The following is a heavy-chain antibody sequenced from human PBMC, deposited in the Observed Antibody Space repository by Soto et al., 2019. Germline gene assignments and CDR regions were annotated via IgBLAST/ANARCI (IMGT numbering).Heavy chain of an antibody. CDR3: VKDPVSGGTGGAWFDY. J-gene: IGHJ4*02. D-gene: IGHD2-8*02. CDR1: GGTFSSYA. V-gene: IGHV1-69*01. Sequence: QVQLVQSGAEVKKPGSSVKVSCKASGGTFSSYAISWVRQAPGQGLEWMGGIIPIFGTANYAQKFQGRVTITADESTSTAYMELSSLRSEDTAVYYCVKDPVSGGTGGAWFDYWGQGTLVTVSS. CDR2: IIPIFGTA.